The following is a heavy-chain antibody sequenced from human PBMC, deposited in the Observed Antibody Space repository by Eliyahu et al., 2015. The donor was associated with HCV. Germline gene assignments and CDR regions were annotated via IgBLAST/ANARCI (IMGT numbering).Heavy chain of an antibody. CDR1: GYTFSSHW. V-gene: IGHV5-51*01. CDR2: INPTDSDI. CDR3: ARNWFFDL. Sequence: EVQLAQSGAEVKKPGESLKISCKGSGYTFSSHWIGWVRQMPGKGLEWMGIINPTDSDIRYSPSFQGQVTIPADKSISTAYLQWSSLKASDSAMYYCARNWFFDLWGRGTLVSVSS. J-gene: IGHJ2*01.